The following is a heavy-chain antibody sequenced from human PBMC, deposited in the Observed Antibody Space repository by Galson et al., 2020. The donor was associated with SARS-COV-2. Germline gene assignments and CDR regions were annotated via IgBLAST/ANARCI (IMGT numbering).Heavy chain of an antibody. V-gene: IGHV4-39*01. J-gene: IGHJ4*02. CDR3: ARVVATAAGTGRFDY. D-gene: IGHD6-13*01. CDR2: MYYSGDT. CDR1: GGSISSPGYY. Sequence: ETSETLSLTCSVSGGSISSPGYYWGWIRQPPGKGLEWIGNMYYSGDTYYNLSLKSRITISVDTSKNQFSLKLTFVTAADTALYYCARVVATAAGTGRFDYRGQGTLVSVSS.